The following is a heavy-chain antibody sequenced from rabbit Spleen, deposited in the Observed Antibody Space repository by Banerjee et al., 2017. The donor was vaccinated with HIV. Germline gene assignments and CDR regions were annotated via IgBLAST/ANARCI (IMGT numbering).Heavy chain of an antibody. Sequence: QSLEESGGGLVKPGASLTLTCKASGFSFNSGYDMCWVRQAPGKGLEWIACIYAGSSGGTYSATWAKGRFTISKTSSTTVTLQMTSLTAADTATYFCARDTGTSFSTYGMDLWGPGTLVTV. CDR1: GFSFNSGYD. CDR2: IYAGSSGGT. V-gene: IGHV1S40*01. J-gene: IGHJ6*01. CDR3: ARDTGTSFSTYGMDL. D-gene: IGHD8-1*01.